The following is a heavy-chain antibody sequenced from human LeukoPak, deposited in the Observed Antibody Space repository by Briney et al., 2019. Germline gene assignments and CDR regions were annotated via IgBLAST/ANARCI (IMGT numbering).Heavy chain of an antibody. J-gene: IGHJ4*02. D-gene: IGHD1-1*01. CDR3: ARELRDGSGFDS. Sequence: GGSLRLSCAASGFTFTNYDMHWVRQASGRGLEWVSTIGSAGDTYYLDSVKGRFTISRENAKNSFSLQMNSLRAGDTAVYYCARELRDGSGFDSWGQGTLVTVSS. CDR2: IGSAGDT. V-gene: IGHV3-13*01. CDR1: GFTFTNYD.